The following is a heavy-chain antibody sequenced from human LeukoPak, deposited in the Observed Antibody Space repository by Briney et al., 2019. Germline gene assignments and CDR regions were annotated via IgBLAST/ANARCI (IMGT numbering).Heavy chain of an antibody. CDR2: ISSSGSSI. D-gene: IGHD3-10*01. Sequence: KPGGSLRLSCAASGFTFSDYYMSWIRQAPGKGLEWPSYISSSGSSIYYADSVKGRFTISRDNAKNSLYLQMNSLRAEDTAVYYCARAKGSLLAFDIWGQGTMVTVSS. V-gene: IGHV3-11*01. CDR1: GFTFSDYY. J-gene: IGHJ3*02. CDR3: ARAKGSLLAFDI.